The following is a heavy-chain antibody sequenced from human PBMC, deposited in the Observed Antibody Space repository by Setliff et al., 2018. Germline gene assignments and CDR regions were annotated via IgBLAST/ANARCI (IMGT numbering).Heavy chain of an antibody. J-gene: IGHJ3*02. CDR3: ARDPPGMNAFDI. CDR2: IKQDGSEK. Sequence: GESLKISCAASGFSFSRSWMSWVRQAPGKGPEWVANIKQDGSEKYYVDSVEGRFTISRDNAKNLLFLQMRGLRAGDTALYYCARDPPGMNAFDIWGHGTRVTVSS. CDR1: GFSFSRSW. V-gene: IGHV3-7*01. D-gene: IGHD6-13*01.